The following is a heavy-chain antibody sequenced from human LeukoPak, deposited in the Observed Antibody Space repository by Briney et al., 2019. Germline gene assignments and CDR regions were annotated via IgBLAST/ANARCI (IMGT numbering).Heavy chain of an antibody. CDR3: ARGVPSSWHINYFDY. Sequence: SETLSLTCTVSGGSISSYYWSLIRQPAGKGLEWIGRIYTSGSTNYNPSLKSRVTMSVDTSKNQFSLKLSSVTAADTAVYYCARGVPSSWHINYFDYWSQGTLVTVSS. CDR1: GGSISSYY. CDR2: IYTSGST. V-gene: IGHV4-4*07. D-gene: IGHD6-13*01. J-gene: IGHJ4*02.